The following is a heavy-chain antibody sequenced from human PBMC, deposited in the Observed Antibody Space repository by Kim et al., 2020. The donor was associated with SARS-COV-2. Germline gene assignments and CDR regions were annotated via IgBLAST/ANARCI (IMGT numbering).Heavy chain of an antibody. D-gene: IGHD2-15*01. CDR3: ASGYGGNPDAFDI. V-gene: IGHV4-39*01. J-gene: IGHJ3*02. CDR2: IYYSGST. Sequence: SETLSLTCTVSGGSISSSSYYWGWIRQPPGKGLEWIGSIYYSGSTYYNPSLKSRVTISVDTSKNQFSLKLSSVTAADTAVYYCASGYGGNPDAFDIWGQGTMVTVSS. CDR1: GGSISSSSYY.